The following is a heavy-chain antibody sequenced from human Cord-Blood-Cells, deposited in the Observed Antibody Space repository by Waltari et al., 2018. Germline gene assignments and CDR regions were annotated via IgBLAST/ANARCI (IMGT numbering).Heavy chain of an antibody. CDR3: AGTGYGSGSEPFDY. Sequence: QVQLVQSGAEVKKPGASVKVSCKVSGYTLTELSMHWVRQDPGKGLEWMGGFDPEEGETIYAQKFQGRGTMTEDTCTDTGYMKLGSVRSEDTAVYYCAGTGYGSGSEPFDYCGQGTLVTGSS. J-gene: IGHJ4*02. CDR2: FDPEEGET. V-gene: IGHV1-24*01. CDR1: GYTLTELS. D-gene: IGHD3-10*01.